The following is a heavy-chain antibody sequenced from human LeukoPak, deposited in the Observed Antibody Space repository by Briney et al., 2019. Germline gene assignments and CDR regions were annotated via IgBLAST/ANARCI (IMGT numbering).Heavy chain of an antibody. CDR3: ARRQWLVSDFDY. D-gene: IGHD6-19*01. V-gene: IGHV4-39*07. Sequence: SQTLSLTCTVSGGSISSGSYYWGWIRQPPGKGLEWIGSIYHSGSTYYNPSLKSRVTISVDTSKNQFSLKLSSVTAADTAVYYCARRQWLVSDFDYWGQGTLVTVSS. J-gene: IGHJ4*02. CDR1: GGSISSGSYY. CDR2: IYHSGST.